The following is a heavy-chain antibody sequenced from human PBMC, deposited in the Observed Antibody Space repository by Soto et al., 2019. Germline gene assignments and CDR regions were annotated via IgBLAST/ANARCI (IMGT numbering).Heavy chain of an antibody. V-gene: IGHV3-73*01. CDR1: GFTFSSYS. CDR2: IRSKANSYAT. J-gene: IGHJ3*02. CDR3: TSPPYQKDAFDI. Sequence: GGSLRLSCAASGFTFSSYSMNWVRQASGKGLEWVGRIRSKANSYATAYAASVKGRFTISRDDSKNTAYLQMNSLKTEDTAVYYCTSPPYQKDAFDIWGQGTMVTVSS.